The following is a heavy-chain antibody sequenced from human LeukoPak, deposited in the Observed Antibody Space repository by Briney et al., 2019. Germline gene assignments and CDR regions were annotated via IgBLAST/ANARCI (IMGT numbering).Heavy chain of an antibody. CDR3: ARGPSGSSDK. CDR2: ISNSGHRT. J-gene: IGHJ1*01. CDR1: GFTFSNFA. Sequence: GGSLRLSCAASGFTFSNFAMHWVRQTPGKGLQYVAAISNSGHRTHYVDSVKGRFTVSRYNSKNTLYLQMGSMRPEDTGLYFCARGPSGSSDKWGQGVLVAVPS. D-gene: IGHD7-27*01. V-gene: IGHV3-64*02.